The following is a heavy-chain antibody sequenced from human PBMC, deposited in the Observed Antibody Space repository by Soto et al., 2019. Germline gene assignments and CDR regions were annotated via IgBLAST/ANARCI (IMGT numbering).Heavy chain of an antibody. CDR1: GFTFSNAL. J-gene: IGHJ3*02. CDR3: TTFLHYDFWSGPEGVFDI. D-gene: IGHD3-3*01. V-gene: IGHV3-15*01. CDR2: IKSKTDGGTT. Sequence: GGSLRLSCAASGFTFSNALMSWVRQAPGKGLEWVGRIKSKTDGGTTDYAAPVKGRFTISRDDSKNTLYLQMNSLKTEDTAVYYCTTFLHYDFWSGPEGVFDIWGPGTMLTV.